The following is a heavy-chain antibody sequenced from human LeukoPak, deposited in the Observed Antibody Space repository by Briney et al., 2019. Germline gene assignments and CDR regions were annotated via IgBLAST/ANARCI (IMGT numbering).Heavy chain of an antibody. D-gene: IGHD6-19*01. CDR1: GFTFSSYD. V-gene: IGHV3-13*01. Sequence: PGGSLRLSCAASGFTFSSYDMHWVRQATGKGLEWVSAIGTAGDTYYPGSVKGRFTISRENAKNSLYLQMNSLRAGDTAVYYCARGRMDSGWTRPTTGYWYFDLWGRGTLVTVSS. CDR2: IGTAGDT. CDR3: ARGRMDSGWTRPTTGYWYFDL. J-gene: IGHJ2*01.